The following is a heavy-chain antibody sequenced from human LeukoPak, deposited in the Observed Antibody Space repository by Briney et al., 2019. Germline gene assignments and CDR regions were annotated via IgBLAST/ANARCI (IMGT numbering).Heavy chain of an antibody. CDR2: ISSSGSTI. V-gene: IGHV3-11*01. J-gene: IGHJ4*02. CDR1: GFTFSDYY. CDR3: ARSRVAVAGSDY. D-gene: IGHD6-19*01. Sequence: PGGSLRLSCAASGFTFSDYYMSWIRQAPGKGLEWASYISSSGSTIYYADSVKGRFTISRDNAKNSLYLQMNSLRAEDTSVYYCARSRVAVAGSDYWGQGTLVTVSS.